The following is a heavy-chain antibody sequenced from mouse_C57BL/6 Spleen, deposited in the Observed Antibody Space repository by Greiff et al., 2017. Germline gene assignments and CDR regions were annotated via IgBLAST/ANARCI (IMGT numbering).Heavy chain of an antibody. J-gene: IGHJ2*01. CDR1: GYTFTDYY. D-gene: IGHD3-3*01. Sequence: VQLQQSGAELVRPGASVKLFCKASGYTFTDYYINWVKQRPGQGLEWIARIYPGSGNTYYNEKFKGKATLTAEKSSSTAYMQLSSLTSEDSAVYFCARGGLRGYFDYWGQGTTLTVSS. CDR3: ARGGLRGYFDY. CDR2: IYPGSGNT. V-gene: IGHV1-76*01.